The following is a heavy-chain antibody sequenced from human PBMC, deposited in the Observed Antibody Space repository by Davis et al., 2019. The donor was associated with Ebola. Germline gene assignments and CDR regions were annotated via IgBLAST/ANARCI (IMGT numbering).Heavy chain of an antibody. CDR3: ARDRGSDWYFDL. J-gene: IGHJ4*02. D-gene: IGHD3-9*01. Sequence: GESLKISCAGSGFRSRDYGMHWVRQTPGKGLEWVAVISYDSRQESFSDSVRGRFTVSRDNSKKMFYLQMNSLRVEDTALYYCARDRGSDWYFDLWGQGTLVTVS. CDR2: ISYDSRQE. V-gene: IGHV3-30*03. CDR1: GFRSRDYG.